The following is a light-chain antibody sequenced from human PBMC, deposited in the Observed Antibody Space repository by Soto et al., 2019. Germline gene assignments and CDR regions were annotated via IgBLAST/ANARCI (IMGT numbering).Light chain of an antibody. Sequence: DIQMTQSPSTLSASVGDRVTITCRASQSISSWLAWYQQKPGKAPKLLIYDASSLESGVPSRFSGSGSGTEFTLTISSLQPDDFATYYCQPYNSYPWTFGQGTRWIS. V-gene: IGKV1-5*01. CDR1: QSISSW. CDR3: QPYNSYPWT. J-gene: IGKJ1*01. CDR2: DAS.